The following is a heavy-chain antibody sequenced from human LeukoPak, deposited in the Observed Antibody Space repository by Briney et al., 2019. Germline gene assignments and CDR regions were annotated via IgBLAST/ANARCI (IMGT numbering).Heavy chain of an antibody. Sequence: ASVKVSCKASGYSFSRYGVSGVRQAPGQGPEWMGWINGYNGNTKYAQKFQGRVTMTTDTSTSTAYMELRSLRSEDTAVYYCARVGVAVAGFDCWGQGTLVTVSS. V-gene: IGHV1-18*01. D-gene: IGHD6-19*01. J-gene: IGHJ4*02. CDR3: ARVGVAVAGFDC. CDR1: GYSFSRYG. CDR2: INGYNGNT.